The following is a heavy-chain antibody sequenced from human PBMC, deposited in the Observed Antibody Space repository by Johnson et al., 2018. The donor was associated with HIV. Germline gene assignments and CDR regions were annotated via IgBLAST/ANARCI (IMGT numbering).Heavy chain of an antibody. D-gene: IGHD1-1*01. J-gene: IGHJ3*02. V-gene: IGHV3-30*04. Sequence: QVQLVESGGGVVQPGMSLRLSCAASGFIFSSYHMHWVRQAPGKGLEWVAIISNDGNNKYHADSVKGRFTISRDNAKNSLFLQMNSLRAEDTAVYYCARGTGTDDAFDIWGQGTMVTVSS. CDR2: ISNDGNNK. CDR3: ARGTGTDDAFDI. CDR1: GFIFSSYH.